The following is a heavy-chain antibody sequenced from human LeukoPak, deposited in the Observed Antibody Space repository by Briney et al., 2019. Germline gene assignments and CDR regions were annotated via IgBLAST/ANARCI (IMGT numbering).Heavy chain of an antibody. J-gene: IGHJ4*02. Sequence: PGGSLTLSRPPSVCCLRNYSLHWVRQAPGKGLEWVSSISSSSSYIYYADSVKGRFTISRDNARNSLYLQMNSLRDEDTAVYYCARARYKDSSCYVSGCFVYCGQGTLVTVSS. V-gene: IGHV3-21*01. D-gene: IGHD3-22*01. CDR2: ISSSSSYI. CDR3: ARARYKDSSCYVSGCFVY. CDR1: VCCLRNYS.